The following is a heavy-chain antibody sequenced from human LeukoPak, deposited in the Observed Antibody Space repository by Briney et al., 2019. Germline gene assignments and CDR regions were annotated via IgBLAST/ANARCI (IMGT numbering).Heavy chain of an antibody. CDR1: GFPSCIFV. Sequence: GGSLRLSCAASGFPSCIFVTHWVRQAPGKGLEWVAVTSYDGGNKYYADSVKGRFTISRDNSKNTLYLQMNSLRAEDTAVYYCAKDYGGNNYDVFDIWGEGAMVAVSS. CDR2: TSYDGGNK. CDR3: AKDYGGNNYDVFDI. J-gene: IGHJ3*02. D-gene: IGHD4-23*01. V-gene: IGHV3-30*18.